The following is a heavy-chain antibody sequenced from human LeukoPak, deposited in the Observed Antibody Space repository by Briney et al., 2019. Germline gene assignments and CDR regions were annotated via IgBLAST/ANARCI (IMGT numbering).Heavy chain of an antibody. CDR2: IWYDGSNK. CDR1: GFTFSSYG. Sequence: GRSLRLSCAASGFTFSSYGMHWVRQAPGKGLEWVALIWYDGSNKYYADSVRDRLTISKDNSKQTLYLQMDSVRAEYTGVYYCGREAPRGYSQFDYWGQGTLVTVSS. V-gene: IGHV3-33*01. J-gene: IGHJ4*02. CDR3: GREAPRGYSQFDY. D-gene: IGHD3-22*01.